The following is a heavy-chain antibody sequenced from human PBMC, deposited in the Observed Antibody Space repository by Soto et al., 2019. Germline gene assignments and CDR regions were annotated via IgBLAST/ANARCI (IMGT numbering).Heavy chain of an antibody. CDR3: VPLLRFGEVT. CDR1: GFSLSTSGVG. Sequence: QITLKESGPTLVKPTQTLTLTCTISGFSLSTSGVGVAWIRQPPGKALDCLALIFWNGDKRHAPSRKSRLTITTDTSKHPVVLTMTNMDPVGTATYYCVPLLRFGEVTWGQGPLVTVSS. D-gene: IGHD3-10*01. CDR2: IFWNGDK. V-gene: IGHV2-5*01. J-gene: IGHJ4*02.